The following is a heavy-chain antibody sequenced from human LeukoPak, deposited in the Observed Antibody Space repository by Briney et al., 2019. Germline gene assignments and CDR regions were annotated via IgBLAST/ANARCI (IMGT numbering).Heavy chain of an antibody. CDR3: ARIIAAAGSDY. Sequence: SVKVSCKASGETFSSYAISWVRQAPGQGLEWMGRIIPIFGIANYAQKFQGRVTITADKSTGTAYMELSSLRSEDTAVYYCARIIAAAGSDYWGQGTLVTVSS. J-gene: IGHJ4*02. D-gene: IGHD6-13*01. CDR2: IIPIFGIA. CDR1: GETFSSYA. V-gene: IGHV1-69*04.